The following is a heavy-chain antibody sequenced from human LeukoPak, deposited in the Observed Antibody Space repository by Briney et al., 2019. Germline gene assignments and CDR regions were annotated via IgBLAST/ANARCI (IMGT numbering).Heavy chain of an antibody. CDR1: GGSFSGYY. J-gene: IGHJ4*02. D-gene: IGHD3-22*01. CDR3: ARARAYYDSSGYYFDY. V-gene: IGHV4-34*01. Sequence: PSETLSLTCAVYGGSFSGYYWSWIRQPPGKGLEWIGEINHSGSTNYNPSLKSRVTISVDTSKNQFSLKLSSVTAADTAVYYCARARAYYDSSGYYFDYWGQGTLVTVSS. CDR2: INHSGST.